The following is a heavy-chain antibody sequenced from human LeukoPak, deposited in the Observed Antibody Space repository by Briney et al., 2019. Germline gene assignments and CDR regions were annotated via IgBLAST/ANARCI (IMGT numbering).Heavy chain of an antibody. D-gene: IGHD2-15*01. Sequence: ASVKVSCKASGYTFTGYYMHWVRQAPGQGLEWMGWINPNSGGTNYAQKFQGRVTTTRDTSISTAYMELSRLRSDDTAVYYCARTQQYCSGGSCYSFYFDYWGQGTLVTVSS. CDR1: GYTFTGYY. CDR2: INPNSGGT. CDR3: ARTQQYCSGGSCYSFYFDY. J-gene: IGHJ4*02. V-gene: IGHV1-2*02.